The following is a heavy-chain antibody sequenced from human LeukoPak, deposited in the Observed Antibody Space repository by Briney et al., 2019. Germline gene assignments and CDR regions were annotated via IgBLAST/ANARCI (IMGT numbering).Heavy chain of an antibody. D-gene: IGHD2-15*01. CDR1: GGSISSSGYY. CDR3: ARAAWYRSDS. J-gene: IGHJ4*02. Sequence: SQTLSLTCTVAGGSISSSGYYWNWIRQPPGKGLEWIGYISYTGSTYYNPSLKSRVTISIDTSKNQFSLKLSSVTAADTAVYSCARAAWYRSDSWGQGTLVSVSS. CDR2: ISYTGST. V-gene: IGHV4-30-4*01.